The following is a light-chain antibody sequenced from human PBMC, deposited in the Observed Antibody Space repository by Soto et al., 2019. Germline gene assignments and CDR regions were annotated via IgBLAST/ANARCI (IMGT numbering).Light chain of an antibody. CDR3: GSWDSSLSAYV. CDR2: DDN. Sequence: QSVLTQPPSVSAAPGQKVTTSCSGSSSNIGGNSVSWYQQLPGTAPKLLIYDDNKQPSGIPDRFSGSKSGTSATLGITGFXTGDEADYYCGSWDSSLSAYVFGTGTKVTVL. CDR1: SSNIGGNS. V-gene: IGLV1-51*01. J-gene: IGLJ1*01.